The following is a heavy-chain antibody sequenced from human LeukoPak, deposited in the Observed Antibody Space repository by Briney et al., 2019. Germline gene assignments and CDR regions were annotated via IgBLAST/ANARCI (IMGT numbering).Heavy chain of an antibody. D-gene: IGHD3-22*01. V-gene: IGHV3-13*01. J-gene: IGHJ1*01. CDR1: GFTFSSYD. CDR3: ARAGLPMIVVVITYFQH. Sequence: GGSLRLSCAASGFTFSSYDMHWVRQATGKGLEWVSAIGTAGDTYYPGSVKGRFTISRENAKNSLYLQMNSLRAGDTAVYYCARAGLPMIVVVITYFQHWGQGTLVTVSS. CDR2: IGTAGDT.